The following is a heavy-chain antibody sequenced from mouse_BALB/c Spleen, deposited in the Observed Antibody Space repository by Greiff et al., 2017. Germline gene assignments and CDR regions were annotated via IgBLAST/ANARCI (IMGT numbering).Heavy chain of an antibody. CDR1: GYAFTNYL. V-gene: IGHV1-54*01. J-gene: IGHJ4*01. D-gene: IGHD2-14*01. CDR3: ARSRGYEGAMGY. Sequence: VQLQQSGAELVRPGTSVKVSCTASGYAFTNYLIEWVKQRPGQGLEWIGVINPGSGGTNYNEKFKGKATLTADKSSSTAYMQLSSLTSDDSAVYFCARSRGYEGAMGYWGQGTSVTVSS. CDR2: INPGSGGT.